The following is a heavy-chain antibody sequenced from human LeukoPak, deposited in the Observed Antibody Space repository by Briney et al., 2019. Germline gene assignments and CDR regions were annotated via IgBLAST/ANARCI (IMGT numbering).Heavy chain of an antibody. V-gene: IGHV1-18*01. Sequence: GASVKVSCKASGYIFTTYGINWVRQAPGQGLEWMGWISAYNGNTNYAQKLQGRVTMTTDTSTSTAYMELRSLRSDDTAVYYCARDRHYDILTGYYYFDYWGQGTLVTVSS. J-gene: IGHJ4*02. D-gene: IGHD3-9*01. CDR1: GYIFTTYG. CDR2: ISAYNGNT. CDR3: ARDRHYDILTGYYYFDY.